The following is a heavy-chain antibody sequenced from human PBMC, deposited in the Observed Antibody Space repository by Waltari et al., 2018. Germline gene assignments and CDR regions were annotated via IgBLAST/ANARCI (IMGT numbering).Heavy chain of an antibody. CDR3: ARHLYSIDYLELGN. D-gene: IGHD3-22*01. CDR1: GFNFISYA. Sequence: EVHLLESGGGLAQPGGSLRLSCAASGFNFISYAMRWVRQAPGKGLGWGSGISDSGVITKYADSVKGRFTVSRDNSKNTVFLQLNSLRAEDTAIYYCARHLYSIDYLELGNWGQGTLVTVSS. J-gene: IGHJ4*02. V-gene: IGHV3-23*01. CDR2: ISDSGVIT.